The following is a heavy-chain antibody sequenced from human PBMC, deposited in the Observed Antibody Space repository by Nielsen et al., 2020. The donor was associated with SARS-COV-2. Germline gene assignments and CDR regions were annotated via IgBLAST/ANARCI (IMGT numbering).Heavy chain of an antibody. V-gene: IGHV3-33*01. CDR1: EVTFRSHD. Sequence: GESLKISCAASEVTFRSHDMQWVRQAPGKGLECVARIWYDGGNKYYADSVKGRFTISRDNSKNTVYLQMNSLRGDDTAVYYCAREMYSSGWDWGQGTQVTVSS. D-gene: IGHD6-19*01. CDR2: IWYDGGNK. J-gene: IGHJ4*02. CDR3: AREMYSSGWD.